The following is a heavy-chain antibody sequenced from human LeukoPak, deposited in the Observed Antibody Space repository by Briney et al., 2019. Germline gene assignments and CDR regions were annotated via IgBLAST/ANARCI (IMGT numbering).Heavy chain of an antibody. Sequence: SETLSLTCAVYGGSFSGYYWSWIRQPPGKGLEWIGEINHSGSTNYNPSLKSRVTISVDTSKNQFSLKLSSVIAADTAVYYCASGSYRDAFDIWGQGTMVTVSS. CDR3: ASGSYRDAFDI. V-gene: IGHV4-34*01. D-gene: IGHD1-26*01. J-gene: IGHJ3*02. CDR1: GGSFSGYY. CDR2: INHSGST.